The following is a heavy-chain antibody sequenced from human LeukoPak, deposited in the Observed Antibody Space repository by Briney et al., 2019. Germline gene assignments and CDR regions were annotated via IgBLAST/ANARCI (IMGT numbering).Heavy chain of an antibody. J-gene: IGHJ4*02. CDR1: GFTFSDYY. V-gene: IGHV3-11*01. D-gene: IGHD3-22*01. CDR2: ISSSGSTI. Sequence: GGSLRLSCAASGFTFSDYYMSWIRQAPGKGLEWVSYISSSGSTIYYADSVKGRFTISRDNAKNSLYLQMNSLRAGDTAVYYCARWRYYYDSSGYYSPDYFDYWGQGTLVTVSS. CDR3: ARWRYYYDSSGYYSPDYFDY.